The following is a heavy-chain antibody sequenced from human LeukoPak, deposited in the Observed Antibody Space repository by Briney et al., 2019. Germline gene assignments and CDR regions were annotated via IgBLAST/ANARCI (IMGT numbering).Heavy chain of an antibody. CDR3: ARGADIVVVVAADGWFDP. Sequence: ASVKVSCKASGYTFTSYDINWVRQATGQGRAWVGWMNPNSGNTDYAQKFQGRVTMTRNTSISTAYMELSSLRSEDTAVYYCARGADIVVVVAADGWFDPWGQGTLVTVSS. J-gene: IGHJ5*02. V-gene: IGHV1-8*01. D-gene: IGHD2-15*01. CDR1: GYTFTSYD. CDR2: MNPNSGNT.